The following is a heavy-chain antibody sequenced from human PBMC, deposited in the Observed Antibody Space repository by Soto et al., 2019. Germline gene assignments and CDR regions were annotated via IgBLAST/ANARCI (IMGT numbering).Heavy chain of an antibody. CDR1: GGSISSSSYF. Sequence: QLQLQESGPGLVKPSETLSLTCTVSGGSISSSSYFWGWIRQPPGKGLEWFGSMYYSGTTYYNPATHRTVTFHMATTNTQVSLKLTPVPAPDTPVSCRARHGERTIRPLNWSAPWRQGTLVTFSS. CDR3: ARHGERTIRPLNWSAP. J-gene: IGHJ5*02. D-gene: IGHD4-17*01. V-gene: IGHV4-39*01. CDR2: MYYSGTT.